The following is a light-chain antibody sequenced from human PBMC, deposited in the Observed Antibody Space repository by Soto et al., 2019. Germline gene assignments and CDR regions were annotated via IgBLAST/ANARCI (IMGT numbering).Light chain of an antibody. CDR1: QSVSSS. Sequence: EKVMTQSPATLSVSPGERATHSCRASQSVSSSLAWYQQKPGQAPRLLIYDASTRATGIPARFSGSGSGTEFTLTISSLQSEDFAVYYCQQYDSWPLTFGGGTKVEIK. V-gene: IGKV3-15*01. CDR2: DAS. CDR3: QQYDSWPLT. J-gene: IGKJ4*01.